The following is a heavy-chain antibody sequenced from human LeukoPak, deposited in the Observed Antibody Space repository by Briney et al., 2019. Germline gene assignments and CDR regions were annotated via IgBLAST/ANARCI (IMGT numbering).Heavy chain of an antibody. CDR3: ARASYDFWSGYRYYYYGMDV. J-gene: IGHJ6*02. D-gene: IGHD3-3*01. V-gene: IGHV4-34*01. CDR2: INHSGST. Sequence: SETLSLTCAVYGGSFSGYYWSWIRQPPGKGLEWIGEINHSGSTNYNPSLKSRVTISVDTSKNQFSLKLSSVTAADTAVYYCARASYDFWSGYRYYYYGMDVWGQGTTVTVSS. CDR1: GGSFSGYY.